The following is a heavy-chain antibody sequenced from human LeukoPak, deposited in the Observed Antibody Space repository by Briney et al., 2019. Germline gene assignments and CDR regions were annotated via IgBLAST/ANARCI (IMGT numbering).Heavy chain of an antibody. Sequence: PGGSLRLSCAASGFTVSSNYMSWVRQAPGKGLEWVLVIYSGGSTYYADSVKGRFTISRDNSKNTLYLQMNSLRAEDTAVYYCARAGYSSSWYYFDYWGQGTLVTVSS. CDR2: IYSGGST. CDR3: ARAGYSSSWYYFDY. CDR1: GFTVSSNY. V-gene: IGHV3-53*01. D-gene: IGHD6-13*01. J-gene: IGHJ4*02.